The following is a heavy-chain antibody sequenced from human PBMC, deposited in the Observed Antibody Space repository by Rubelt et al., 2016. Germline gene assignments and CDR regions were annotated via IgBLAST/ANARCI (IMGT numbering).Heavy chain of an antibody. Sequence: QVQLQESGPGLVKPSETLSLTCTVSGGSISSYYWSWIRQPPGKGLEWIGYIYYSGCTNYNPSLKSRVPISVDTSTNQLSLKLRSVTAAETAVYYCAREERSRGAFDIWGQGTMVTVSS. CDR2: IYYSGCT. J-gene: IGHJ3*02. V-gene: IGHV4-59*01. CDR3: AREERSRGAFDI. CDR1: GGSISSYY. D-gene: IGHD3-10*01.